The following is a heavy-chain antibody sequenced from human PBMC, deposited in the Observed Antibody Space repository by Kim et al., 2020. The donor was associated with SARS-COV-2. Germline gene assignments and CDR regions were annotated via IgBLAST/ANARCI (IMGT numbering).Heavy chain of an antibody. D-gene: IGHD3-9*01. CDR3: AKGAILTGYLFDY. V-gene: IGHV3-23*01. Sequence: ADAVKGRLTIPRDNSKTTLYLQMNSLSAEDTAVYYCAKGAILTGYLFDYWGQGTLVTVSS. J-gene: IGHJ4*02.